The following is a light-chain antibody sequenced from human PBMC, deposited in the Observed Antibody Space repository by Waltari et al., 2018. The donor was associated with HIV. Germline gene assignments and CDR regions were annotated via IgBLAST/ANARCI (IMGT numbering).Light chain of an antibody. CDR1: ISNIGAGYD. Sequence: QSVLTQPPSVSGATGQRVAISCIGSISNIGAGYDVHWYQQIPGAAPKLPIYHNSDRPSGVPDRFSGSKSGTSASLAITGLQAEDEADYYCQSYDSSLSAVFGGGTKLTVL. CDR2: HNS. V-gene: IGLV1-40*01. CDR3: QSYDSSLSAV. J-gene: IGLJ2*01.